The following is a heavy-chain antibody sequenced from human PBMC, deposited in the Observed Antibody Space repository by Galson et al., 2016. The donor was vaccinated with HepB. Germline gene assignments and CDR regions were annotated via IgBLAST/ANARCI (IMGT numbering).Heavy chain of an antibody. Sequence: SLRLSCAASGFTFSSYSLNWVRQAPGKGLEWISYISIGSSRIYYADSVKGRFTISRDNAKNSVYLQMNSLRDEDTAVYYCAVWSPHLSESSGSWGQGARVTVSS. CDR1: GFTFSSYS. V-gene: IGHV3-48*02. D-gene: IGHD3-22*01. CDR3: AVWSPHLSESSGS. CDR2: ISIGSSRI. J-gene: IGHJ5*02.